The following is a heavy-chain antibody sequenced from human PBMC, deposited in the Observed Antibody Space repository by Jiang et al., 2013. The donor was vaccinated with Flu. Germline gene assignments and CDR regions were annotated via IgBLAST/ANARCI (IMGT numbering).Heavy chain of an antibody. D-gene: IGHD3-22*01. CDR1: SGYISGYY. CDR2: IYYGGST. CDR3: ARLQGGYYRGGIDS. Sequence: GPGLVKPSETLSLTCSVSSGYISGYYWSWIRQAPGKGLEWIGYIYYGGSTKYHPSLKSRVLISLDTSNNQISLNLSSVTAADTATYYCARLQGGYYRGGIDSWGQGTLVTVSS. V-gene: IGHV4-59*08. J-gene: IGHJ4*02.